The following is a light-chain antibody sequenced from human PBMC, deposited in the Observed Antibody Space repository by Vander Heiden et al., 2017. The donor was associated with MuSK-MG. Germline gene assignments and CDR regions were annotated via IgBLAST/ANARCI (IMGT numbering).Light chain of an antibody. CDR1: SSNIGSNY. Sequence: QSVLTQPPSASGTPGQRVTISCSGSSSNIGSNYVYWFQQLPGTVPKLLIYKNNQRPSGVPDRFSGSNSGTSASLAISGLRSEDEADYYCAAWDDSLSGWVFGGGTKLTVL. J-gene: IGLJ3*02. CDR2: KNN. V-gene: IGLV1-47*01. CDR3: AAWDDSLSGWV.